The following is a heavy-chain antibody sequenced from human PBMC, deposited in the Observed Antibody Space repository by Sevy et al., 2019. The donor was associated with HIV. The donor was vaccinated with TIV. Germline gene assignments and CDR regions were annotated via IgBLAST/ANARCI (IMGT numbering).Heavy chain of an antibody. CDR3: ARVGYCSSTSCYPNWFDP. CDR2: IYYSGST. D-gene: IGHD2-2*01. Sequence: SETLSLTCTVSGGSISSSSYYWGWIRQPPGKGLEWIGRIYYSGSTYYNPSLKSRVTISVDTSKNQFSLKLSSVTAADTAVYYCARVGYCSSTSCYPNWFDPWGQGTLVTVSS. CDR1: GGSISSSSYY. J-gene: IGHJ5*02. V-gene: IGHV4-39*01.